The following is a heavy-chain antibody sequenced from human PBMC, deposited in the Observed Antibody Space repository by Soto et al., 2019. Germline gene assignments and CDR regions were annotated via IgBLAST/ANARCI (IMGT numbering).Heavy chain of an antibody. Sequence: ESGGGVVQPGKSLRLSCAASGFTFSTYGMHWVRQAPDKGLEWVTFTPYDGRNKYYADSVKGRFSISRDNSKNTVYLQMNSLRVEDTAVYYCAKDTGTYRYTGPDYWGQGTPVTVSS. V-gene: IGHV3-30*18. CDR2: TPYDGRNK. J-gene: IGHJ4*02. CDR3: AKDTGTYRYTGPDY. CDR1: GFTFSTYG. D-gene: IGHD3-16*02.